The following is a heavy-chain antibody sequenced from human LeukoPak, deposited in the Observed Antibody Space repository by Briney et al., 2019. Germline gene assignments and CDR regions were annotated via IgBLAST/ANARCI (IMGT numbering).Heavy chain of an antibody. CDR1: GYTLTELS. D-gene: IGHD3-3*01. Sequence: ASVTVSCKVSGYTLTELSMHWVRQAPGKGLEWMGGFDPEDGETIYAQKFQGRVTMTEDTSTDTAYMELSSLRSEDTAVYYCATVPLRFLEWVYLDYWGQGTLVTVSS. J-gene: IGHJ4*02. CDR3: ATVPLRFLEWVYLDY. CDR2: FDPEDGET. V-gene: IGHV1-24*01.